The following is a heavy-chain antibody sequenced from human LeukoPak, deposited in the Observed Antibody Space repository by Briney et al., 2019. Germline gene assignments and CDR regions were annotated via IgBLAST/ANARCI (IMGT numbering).Heavy chain of an antibody. D-gene: IGHD4-11*01. CDR1: GFTFSSYS. J-gene: IGHJ6*02. V-gene: IGHV3-21*01. Sequence: GGSLRLSCAASGFTFSSYSMNWVRQAPGKGLEWVSSISSSSSYIYYADSVKGRFTISRDNAKNSLYLQMNSLRAEDTAVYYCARDQVYSNYYYYGMDVWGQGTTVTVSS. CDR3: ARDQVYSNYYYYGMDV. CDR2: ISSSSSYI.